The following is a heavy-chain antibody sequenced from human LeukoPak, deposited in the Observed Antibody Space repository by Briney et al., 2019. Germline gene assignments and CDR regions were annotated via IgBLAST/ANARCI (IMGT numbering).Heavy chain of an antibody. Sequence: SETLSLTCTVSGGSISSYYWSWIRQPPGKGLEWIGYISYSGSPNYNPSLKSRVTISVDTSKNQFSLKLSSVTAADTAVYYCAKDPYGDSTGSWGQGTLVTVSS. CDR2: ISYSGSP. CDR3: AKDPYGDSTGS. CDR1: GGSISSYY. J-gene: IGHJ5*02. D-gene: IGHD4-17*01. V-gene: IGHV4-59*01.